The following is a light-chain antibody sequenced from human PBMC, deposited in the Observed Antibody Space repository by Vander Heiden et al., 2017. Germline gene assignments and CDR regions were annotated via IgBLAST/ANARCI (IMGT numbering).Light chain of an antibody. Sequence: SYVLTQPPSVSVAPGQTATITCGGNNIEDKTVHWYQQKPGQAPVLVVYDASARPSGIPERFSGSNSGHTATLTISRVEAGDEADYYCQVWDSSSDHYVFGIGTKVTVL. CDR3: QVWDSSSDHYV. J-gene: IGLJ1*01. CDR1: NIEDKT. CDR2: DAS. V-gene: IGLV3-21*02.